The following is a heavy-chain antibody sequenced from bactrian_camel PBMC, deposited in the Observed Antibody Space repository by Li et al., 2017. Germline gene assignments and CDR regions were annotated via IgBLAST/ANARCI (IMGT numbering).Heavy chain of an antibody. V-gene: IGHV3S6*01. J-gene: IGHJ4*01. CDR3: AAEWTPGGGCDVSRCETVLL. D-gene: IGHD7*01. CDR1: GYKYSGSC. Sequence: HVQLVESGGGSVQAGGSLRLSCVASGYKYSGSCIGWFRQAPGKERDWVARIERDGDESYADSVKGRFTISKDNAKNTLYLQMNSLKPEDSGMYYCAAEWTPGGGCDVSRCETVLLLGPGDPGHRL. CDR2: IERDGDES.